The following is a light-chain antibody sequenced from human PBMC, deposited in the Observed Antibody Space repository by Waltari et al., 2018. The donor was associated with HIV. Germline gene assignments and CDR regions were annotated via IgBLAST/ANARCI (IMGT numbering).Light chain of an antibody. J-gene: IGKJ5*01. CDR3: QQRSNWPIT. CDR2: GAS. V-gene: IGKV3-11*01. Sequence: EIVLTQSPATLSLSPGERATLSCRASQSVSSYLAWYQQKPGQAPRLLIYGASSRATGIPARFSGSGFGTDFTLTISSLEPGDFAVYYCQQRSNWPITFGQGTRLEIK. CDR1: QSVSSY.